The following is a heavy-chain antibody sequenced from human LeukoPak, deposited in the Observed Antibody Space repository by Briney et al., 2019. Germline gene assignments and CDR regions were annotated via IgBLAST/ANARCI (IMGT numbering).Heavy chain of an antibody. V-gene: IGHV3-30*18. CDR2: ISYDGSNK. CDR3: AKTPYDSSGYYPHV. J-gene: IGHJ4*02. Sequence: AGGSLRLSCAASGFTFSSYGMHWVRQAPGKGLEWVAVISYDGSNKYYADSVKGRFTISRDNSKNTLYLQMNSLRAEDTAVYYCAKTPYDSSGYYPHVWGQGTLVTVSS. D-gene: IGHD3-22*01. CDR1: GFTFSSYG.